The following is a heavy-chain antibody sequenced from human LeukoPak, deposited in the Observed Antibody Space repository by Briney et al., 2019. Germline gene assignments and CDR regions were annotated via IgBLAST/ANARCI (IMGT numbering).Heavy chain of an antibody. CDR3: ARSRDGYNLFDY. D-gene: IGHD5-24*01. CDR2: IYYNGRT. Sequence: SETPSLTCTVSGGSISSSTYYWVWIRQPPGKGLEWIGSIYYNGRTYNNSSLKSRATISVDTSKNQFSLSLSSVTAADTAVYYCARSRDGYNLFDYWGQGTLVTVSS. V-gene: IGHV4-39*01. CDR1: GGSISSSTYY. J-gene: IGHJ4*02.